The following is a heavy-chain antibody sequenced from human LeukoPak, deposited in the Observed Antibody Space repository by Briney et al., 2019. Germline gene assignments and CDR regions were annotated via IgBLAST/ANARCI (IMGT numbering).Heavy chain of an antibody. Sequence: ASVKASCKASGYTFTGYYMHWVRQAPGQGLEWMGRIDPNSGGTNYAQKFQGRVTMTRDTSISTAYMELSRLRSDDTAVYYCAREGVNYYDSGGVAFDIWGQGTMVTVSS. CDR1: GYTFTGYY. J-gene: IGHJ3*02. D-gene: IGHD3-22*01. CDR2: IDPNSGGT. CDR3: AREGVNYYDSGGVAFDI. V-gene: IGHV1-2*06.